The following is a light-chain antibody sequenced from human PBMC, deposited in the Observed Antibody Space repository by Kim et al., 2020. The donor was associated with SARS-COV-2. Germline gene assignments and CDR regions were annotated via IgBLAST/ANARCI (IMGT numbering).Light chain of an antibody. J-gene: IGLJ3*02. Sequence: SGTPGRRVTISCSGINSNYVYWYQRLQGTAPKLLIYRNNHRPSGVPDRFSGSKSDTSASLAISGLRSDDEADYFCAAWDDSLSGRVFGGGTQLTVL. CDR1: NSNY. CDR3: AAWDDSLSGRV. CDR2: RNN. V-gene: IGLV1-47*01.